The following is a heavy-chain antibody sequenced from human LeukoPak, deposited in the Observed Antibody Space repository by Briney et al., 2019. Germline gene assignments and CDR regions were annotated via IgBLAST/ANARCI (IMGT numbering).Heavy chain of an antibody. CDR1: GYSISSGYY. J-gene: IGHJ3*02. CDR3: ARGPYSYDSSGAFDI. D-gene: IGHD3-22*01. V-gene: IGHV4-38-2*02. Sequence: SETLSLTCTVSGYSISSGYYWGWIRQPAGKGLEWIGRISSSGSTNYNPSLKSRVTISVDTSKNQFSLKLSSVTAADTAVYFCARGPYSYDSSGAFDIWGQGTMVTVSS. CDR2: ISSSGST.